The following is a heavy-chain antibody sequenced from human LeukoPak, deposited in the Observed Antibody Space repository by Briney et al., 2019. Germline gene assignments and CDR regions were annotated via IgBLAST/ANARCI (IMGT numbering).Heavy chain of an antibody. V-gene: IGHV3-23*01. CDR2: ISGSGGST. CDR3: AKDSDGAFGNWFDP. D-gene: IGHD5-24*01. Sequence: GGSLRLSCAASGFTFSSYAMSWVRQAPGKGLEWVSAISGSGGSTYHADSVKGRFTISRDNSKNTLYLQMNSLRAEDTAVYYCAKDSDGAFGNWFDPWGQGTLVTVSS. J-gene: IGHJ5*02. CDR1: GFTFSSYA.